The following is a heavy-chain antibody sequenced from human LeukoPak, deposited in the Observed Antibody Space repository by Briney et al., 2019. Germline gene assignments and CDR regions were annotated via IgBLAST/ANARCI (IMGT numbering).Heavy chain of an antibody. Sequence: GASVKVSCKASGYTFTGYYMHWVRQAPGQGLEWMGWINPNSGGTNYAQKFQGRVTMTRDTSISTAYMELSRLRSDDTAVYYCARGYCSGGSCYSNFDPWGQGTLVTVSS. D-gene: IGHD2-15*01. V-gene: IGHV1-2*02. CDR3: ARGYCSGGSCYSNFDP. CDR1: GYTFTGYY. J-gene: IGHJ5*02. CDR2: INPNSGGT.